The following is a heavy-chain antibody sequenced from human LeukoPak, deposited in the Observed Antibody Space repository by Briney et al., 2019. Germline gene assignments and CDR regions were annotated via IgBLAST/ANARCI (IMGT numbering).Heavy chain of an antibody. Sequence: ASVKVSCKASGHTFTGYYMHWVRQAPGQGLEWMGWINPNSGGTNYAQKFQGRVTMTRDTSISTAYMELSRLRSDDTAVYYCARDLFYSVSGTYYNVGRVFNYWGQGTLVTVSS. CDR2: INPNSGGT. D-gene: IGHD3-10*01. CDR1: GHTFTGYY. V-gene: IGHV1-2*02. J-gene: IGHJ4*02. CDR3: ARDLFYSVSGTYYNVGRVFNY.